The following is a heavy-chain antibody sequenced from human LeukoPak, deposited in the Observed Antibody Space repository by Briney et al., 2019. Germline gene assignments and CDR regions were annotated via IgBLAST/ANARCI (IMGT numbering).Heavy chain of an antibody. CDR3: AKDIVGATDAGFDY. CDR2: ISSNGGST. J-gene: IGHJ4*02. D-gene: IGHD1-26*01. CDR1: GFTFSSYA. Sequence: GGSLRLSCAASGFTFSSYAMHWVRQAPGKGLEYVSAISSNGGSTYYANSVKGRFTISRDNSKNTLYLQMGSLRAEDMAVYYCAKDIVGATDAGFDYWGQGTLVTVSS. V-gene: IGHV3-64*01.